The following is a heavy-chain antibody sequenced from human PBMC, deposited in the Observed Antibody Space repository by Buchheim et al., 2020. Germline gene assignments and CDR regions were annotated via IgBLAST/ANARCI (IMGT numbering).Heavy chain of an antibody. Sequence: QVQLQESGPGLVKPSETLSLTCTVSGGSISSYYWSWIRQPPGKGLEWIGYIYYSGSTNYNPSLKSRVTISVDTSKNQFSLKLSSVTAADTAVYYCAVLASGLTQSYYYYGMDVWGQGTT. V-gene: IGHV4-59*12. CDR3: AVLASGLTQSYYYYGMDV. CDR2: IYYSGST. J-gene: IGHJ6*02. D-gene: IGHD4-11*01. CDR1: GGSISSYY.